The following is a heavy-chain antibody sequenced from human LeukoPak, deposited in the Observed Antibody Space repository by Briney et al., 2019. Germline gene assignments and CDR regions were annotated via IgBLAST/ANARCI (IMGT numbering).Heavy chain of an antibody. D-gene: IGHD3-22*01. CDR3: ARPRWHSSGYTRSYGLDV. V-gene: IGHV3-48*03. CDR2: ISTSGSTI. CDR1: GFIFSTYE. J-gene: IGHJ6*02. Sequence: GGSLRLSCAASGFIFSTYEMNWVRQAPGKGLEWVSYISTSGSTIYYADSVNGRFTISRDNPKKSLYLHMNSLSAEDTAVYYCARPRWHSSGYTRSYGLDVWGQGTTVTVPS.